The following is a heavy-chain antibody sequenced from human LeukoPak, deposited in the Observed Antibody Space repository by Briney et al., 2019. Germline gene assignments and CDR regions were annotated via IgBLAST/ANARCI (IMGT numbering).Heavy chain of an antibody. Sequence: GGALRLSCAASGFPFDDYGMSWVRRLPGKGLECVSGLNWNGGSTTYADSVKGRFTISRDNAKKSLYLQMNSLRAEDTAFYYCARGTNYGDYVFGYWGQGTLVTVSS. V-gene: IGHV3-20*04. CDR2: LNWNGGST. D-gene: IGHD4-17*01. CDR1: GFPFDDYG. J-gene: IGHJ4*02. CDR3: ARGTNYGDYVFGY.